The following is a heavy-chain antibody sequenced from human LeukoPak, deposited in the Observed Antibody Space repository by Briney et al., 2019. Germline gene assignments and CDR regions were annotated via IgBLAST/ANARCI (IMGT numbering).Heavy chain of an antibody. CDR1: GFTFSSYG. CDR2: IRYDGSDK. CDR3: AKESHYYSFSGLGYFDY. J-gene: IGHJ4*02. D-gene: IGHD5-18*01. V-gene: IGHV3-30*02. Sequence: GGSLRLSCAASGFTFSSYGIQWVRQAPGKGLEWVAFIRYDGSDKYYADSVRGRFTISRDNSKNTVYLQMNSLRAEDTAVYYCAKESHYYSFSGLGYFDYWGQGNLVTVSS.